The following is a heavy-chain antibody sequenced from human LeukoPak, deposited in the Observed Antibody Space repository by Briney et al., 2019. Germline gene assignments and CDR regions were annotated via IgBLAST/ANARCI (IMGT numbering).Heavy chain of an antibody. D-gene: IGHD1-26*01. CDR2: IYYSGST. J-gene: IGHJ4*02. CDR1: GGSISGYY. Sequence: SETLSLTCTVSGGSISGYYWSWIRQPPGKGLEWIGYIYYSGSTNYNPSLQSRVTISVDTSKNQFSLKLSSVTAADTAVYYCARGREWEPKVFDYWGQGTLVTVSS. V-gene: IGHV4-59*01. CDR3: ARGREWEPKVFDY.